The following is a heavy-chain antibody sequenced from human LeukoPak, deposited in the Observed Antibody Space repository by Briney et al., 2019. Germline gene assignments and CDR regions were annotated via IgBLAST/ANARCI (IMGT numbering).Heavy chain of an antibody. CDR3: TTAHVDTAMVMPFYYYYYGMDV. J-gene: IGHJ6*02. V-gene: IGHV3-15*01. CDR1: GFTFSNAW. D-gene: IGHD5-18*01. Sequence: GGSLRLSCAASGFTFSNAWMSWVRQAPGKGLEWVGRIKSKTDGGATDYAAPVKGRFTISRDDSKNTLYLQMNSLKTEDTAVYYCTTAHVDTAMVMPFYYYYYGMDVWGQGTTVTVS. CDR2: IKSKTDGGAT.